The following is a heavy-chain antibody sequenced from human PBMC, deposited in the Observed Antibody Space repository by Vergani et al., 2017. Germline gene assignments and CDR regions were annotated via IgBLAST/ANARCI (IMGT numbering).Heavy chain of an antibody. V-gene: IGHV3-21*01. Sequence: EVQLVESGGGLVKPGGSLRLSCAASGFTFSSYSMNWVRQAPGKGLEWVSSISSSSSYIYYADSVKGRFTISRDNAKNSLYLQMNSLRAEDTAVYYCARDLVLMVYAISETASRFDYWGQGTLVTVSS. CDR3: ARDLVLMVYAISETASRFDY. CDR2: ISSSSSYI. D-gene: IGHD2-8*01. CDR1: GFTFSSYS. J-gene: IGHJ4*02.